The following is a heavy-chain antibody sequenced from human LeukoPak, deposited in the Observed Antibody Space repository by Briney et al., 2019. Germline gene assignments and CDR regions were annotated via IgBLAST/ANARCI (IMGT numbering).Heavy chain of an antibody. Sequence: GGSLRLSCAASGFTFSSYGMHWVRQAPGKGLEWVAVISYDGSNKYYADSVKGRFTISRDNSKNTLYLQMNSLRAEDTAVYYCAKKGCSSTSCSYIYYYMDVWGKGTTVTVSS. J-gene: IGHJ6*03. CDR2: ISYDGSNK. D-gene: IGHD2-2*01. CDR3: AKKGCSSTSCSYIYYYMDV. V-gene: IGHV3-30*18. CDR1: GFTFSSYG.